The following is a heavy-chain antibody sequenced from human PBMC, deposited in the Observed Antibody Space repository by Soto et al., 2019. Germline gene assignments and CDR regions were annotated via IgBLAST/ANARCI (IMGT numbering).Heavy chain of an antibody. CDR3: ARYYYGSGTSKMGDV. V-gene: IGHV4-30-4*01. CDR1: GGSISSVAYY. J-gene: IGHJ6*02. D-gene: IGHD3-10*01. CDR2: IHRSGST. Sequence: SETLSLTCTVSGGSISSVAYYWSWIRQPPGKGLEWIGYIHRSGSTYYNPSLKRRVTISVDTSKNQFSLKLSSVTAADTALYYCARYYYGSGTSKMGDVWGQGTTVTVSS.